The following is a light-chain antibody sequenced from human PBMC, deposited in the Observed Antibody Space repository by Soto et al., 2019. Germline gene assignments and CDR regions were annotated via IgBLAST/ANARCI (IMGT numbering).Light chain of an antibody. Sequence: EVVLTQSPGTVSLSPGERATLSCRASQSVTSNYLAWYQQKPGQAPRLLIYVVSSRVTGIPDRSSGSGSRTDFTLSINRLEPEDFAVYYCQQYGSSMTWTFGQGTKVVIK. J-gene: IGKJ1*01. V-gene: IGKV3-20*01. CDR1: QSVTSNY. CDR2: VVS. CDR3: QQYGSSMTWT.